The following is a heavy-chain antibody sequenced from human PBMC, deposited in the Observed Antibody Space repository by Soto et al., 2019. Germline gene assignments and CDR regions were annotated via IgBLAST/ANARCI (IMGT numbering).Heavy chain of an antibody. CDR1: GFTFRICA. V-gene: IGHV3-23*01. Sequence: GGSLRRSCAASGFTFRICAMGWVRQAPGKGLEWVSDIIDSGASTYYADSVKGRFTISRDNSKSTLYLQMNSLRAEDTALYYCAKGRSYYYYYGVDVWGQGTTVTVSS. CDR3: AKGRSYYYYYGVDV. CDR2: IIDSGAST. J-gene: IGHJ6*02.